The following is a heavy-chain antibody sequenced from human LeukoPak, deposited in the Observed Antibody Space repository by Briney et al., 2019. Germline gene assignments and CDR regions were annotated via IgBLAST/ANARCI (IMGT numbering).Heavy chain of an antibody. J-gene: IGHJ4*02. V-gene: IGHV3-30*19. CDR3: ARDRGYYDSSGYHQYYYFDY. D-gene: IGHD3-22*01. Sequence: PGGSLRLSCAASGFTFSTYGMHWVRQAPGKGLEWVAVMSYDGSNKYYADSVKGRFTISRDNSKNTLYLQMNSLRAEDTAVYYCARDRGYYDSSGYHQYYYFDYWGQGTLVTVSS. CDR2: MSYDGSNK. CDR1: GFTFSTYG.